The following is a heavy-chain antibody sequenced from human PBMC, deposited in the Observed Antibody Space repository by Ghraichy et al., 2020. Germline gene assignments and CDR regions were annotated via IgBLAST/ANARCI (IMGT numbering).Heavy chain of an antibody. D-gene: IGHD6-6*01. Sequence: SETLSLTCTVAGASISNYYWSWIRQTAGKGLEWIARIWSSGSSNYSPSLESRVTMSVDPSKNQFSLKLNSVTAADAAVYFCAREGISGRPNVFDIWGQGTMVTVSS. V-gene: IGHV4-4*07. CDR3: AREGISGRPNVFDI. CDR2: IWSSGSS. CDR1: GASISNYY. J-gene: IGHJ3*02.